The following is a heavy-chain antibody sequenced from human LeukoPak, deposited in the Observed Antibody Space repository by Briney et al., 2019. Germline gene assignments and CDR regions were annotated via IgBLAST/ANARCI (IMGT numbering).Heavy chain of an antibody. CDR2: ISTYNYNT. J-gene: IGHJ4*02. CDR1: GYSFTSYG. V-gene: IGHV1-18*01. D-gene: IGHD5-18*01. CDR3: ARQVDTTMALPDY. Sequence: ASVKVSCKTSGYSFTSYGVSWVRQAPGQRLEWMGWISTYNYNTNYAQKFRGRVTLTKDTSTSTVYMELRSLRSDDTAIYYCARQVDTTMALPDYWGQGTLVTVSS.